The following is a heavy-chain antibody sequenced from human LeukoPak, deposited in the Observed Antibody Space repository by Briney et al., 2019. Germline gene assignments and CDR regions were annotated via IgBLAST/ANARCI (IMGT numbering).Heavy chain of an antibody. D-gene: IGHD3-16*02. J-gene: IGHJ6*02. CDR3: ASNYDYVWGSYRLEGGGMDV. CDR2: ISSSSSYI. Sequence: GGSLRLSCAASGFTFSSYSMNWVRQAPGEGLEWVSSISSSSSYIYYADSVKGRFTISRDNAKNSLYLQMNSLRAEDTAVYYCASNYDYVWGSYRLEGGGMDVWGQGTTVTVSS. V-gene: IGHV3-21*01. CDR1: GFTFSSYS.